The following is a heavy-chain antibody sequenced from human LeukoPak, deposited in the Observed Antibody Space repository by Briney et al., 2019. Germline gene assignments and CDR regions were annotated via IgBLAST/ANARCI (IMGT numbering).Heavy chain of an antibody. CDR3: ARDSMAYGDALDY. CDR1: GFTFSSYS. V-gene: IGHV3-21*01. Sequence: PGGSLRLSCAASGFTFSSYSMNWVRQAPGKGLEWVSSISSSSSYIYYADSVKGRFTISRDNAKNSLYLQMNSLRAEDTAVYYCARDSMAYGDALDYWGQGTLVTVSS. J-gene: IGHJ4*02. D-gene: IGHD4-17*01. CDR2: ISSSSSYI.